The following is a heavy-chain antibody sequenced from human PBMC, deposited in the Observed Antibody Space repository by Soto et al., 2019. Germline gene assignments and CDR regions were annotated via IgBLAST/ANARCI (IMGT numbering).Heavy chain of an antibody. CDR2: IKSKIEGGTI. CDR1: GFIFSNTW. Sequence: EVQLVESGGGLVKPGESLRLSCAGSGFIFSNTWMNWVRQAPGKGLEWVGRIKSKIEGGTIDYTAPVKGRFTISRDDSRNLLHLHMNSLQTEDTAISYCSTRGRLTGYNVGGQGTLVTVSS. V-gene: IGHV3-15*07. J-gene: IGHJ4*02. CDR3: STRGRLTGYNV. D-gene: IGHD3-9*01.